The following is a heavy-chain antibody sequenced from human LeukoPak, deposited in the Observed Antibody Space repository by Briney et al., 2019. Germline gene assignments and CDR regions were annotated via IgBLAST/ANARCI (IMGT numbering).Heavy chain of an antibody. CDR1: GVSISSYY. CDR3: ARGPYCSGGRCSFDD. V-gene: IGHV4-4*07. Sequence: SETLSLTCTVSGVSISSYYWSWIRQPAGKGLEWIGRTHTSGTTNYNPSLKSRVTMSVDTSKNQLSLKLFSVTAADTAVYHCARGPYCSGGRCSFDDWGQGTLVTVSS. D-gene: IGHD2-15*01. J-gene: IGHJ4*02. CDR2: THTSGTT.